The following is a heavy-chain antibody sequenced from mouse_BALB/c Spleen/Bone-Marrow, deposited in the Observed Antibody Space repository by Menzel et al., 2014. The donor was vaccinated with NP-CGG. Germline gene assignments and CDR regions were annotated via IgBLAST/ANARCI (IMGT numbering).Heavy chain of an antibody. V-gene: IGHV5-12*01. J-gene: IGHJ3*01. CDR1: GFTFXDYY. CDR3: ARHPYGNYGWFAY. Sequence: EVKVVEPGGGLVQPGGSLKLSCAPSGFTFXDYYMYWVRQTPEKRLEWVAFISNGGVNTYYPDTVKGRFTISRDNAKNTLYLQMSRLKSEDTAMYYCARHPYGNYGWFAYWGQGTLVTVSA. D-gene: IGHD2-10*02. CDR2: ISNGGVNT.